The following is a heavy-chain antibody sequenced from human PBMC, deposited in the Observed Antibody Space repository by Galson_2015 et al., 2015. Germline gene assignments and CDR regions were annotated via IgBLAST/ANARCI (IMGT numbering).Heavy chain of an antibody. CDR2: IKQDGSER. D-gene: IGHD2-2*01. CDR1: GFTFSSYW. V-gene: IGHV3-7*01. Sequence: SLRLSCAASGFTFSSYWMSWVRQAPGKGLEWVANIKQDGSERYYVDSVKGRFTVSRDNAKNSLYLQMDSLRAEDTAVYYCALMAPAATYFDYWGQGTLVTVSS. J-gene: IGHJ4*02. CDR3: ALMAPAATYFDY.